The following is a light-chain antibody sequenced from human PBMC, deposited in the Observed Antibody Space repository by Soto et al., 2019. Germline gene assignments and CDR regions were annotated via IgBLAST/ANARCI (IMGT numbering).Light chain of an antibody. CDR3: MQSTQLPPT. V-gene: IGKV2D-29*02. CDR2: EVS. Sequence: DVVMTQTPLSLSVAPGQPASISCKSSQRLLHITGETFLFRYLQKPGQSPQLLIYEVSTRVSGVPDRFSGSGSGTDFTLEISRVETDDVGIYYCMQSTQLPPTFGQGTRLGIE. J-gene: IGKJ5*01. CDR1: QRLLHITGETF.